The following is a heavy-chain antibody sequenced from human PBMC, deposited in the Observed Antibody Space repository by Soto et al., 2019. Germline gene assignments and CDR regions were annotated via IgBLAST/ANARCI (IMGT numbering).Heavy chain of an antibody. D-gene: IGHD5-12*01. CDR1: GFTLSGSV. CDR2: IRSRSNGYAT. Sequence: EVQLVESGGGLVQPGGSLKLSCAASGFTLSGSVIYWVRQPSGKGLEWVGRIRSRSNGYATAYAASVRGRFTISRDDSKNTAYLQMNSLKTEDTAVYYCSRXGYSNYDSDYWGQGTLVTVSS. V-gene: IGHV3-73*02. CDR3: SRXGYSNYDSDY. J-gene: IGHJ4*02.